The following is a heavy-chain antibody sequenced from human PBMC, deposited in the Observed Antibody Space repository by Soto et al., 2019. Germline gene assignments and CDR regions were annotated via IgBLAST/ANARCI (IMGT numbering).Heavy chain of an antibody. CDR1: GYTFTSYY. J-gene: IGHJ3*02. CDR3: ASSITLIVVVIPQAAFDI. CDR2: INPSGGST. D-gene: IGHD3-22*01. V-gene: IGHV1-46*01. Sequence: ASVKVSCKASGYTFTSYYMHWVRQAPGQGREWMGIINPSGGSTSYAQKLQGTVTMTRDTSTSTVYMELSSLRSEDTAVYYCASSITLIVVVIPQAAFDIWGQGTMVTVSS.